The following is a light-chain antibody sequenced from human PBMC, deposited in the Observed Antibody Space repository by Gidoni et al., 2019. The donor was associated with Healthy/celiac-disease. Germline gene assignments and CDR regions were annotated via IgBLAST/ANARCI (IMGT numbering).Light chain of an antibody. CDR3: QQYYSTRLT. J-gene: IGKJ4*01. CDR2: WAS. Sequence: DIVMTQPPASLAVSLGERATINCKSSQSVLYSSNNKNYLAWYQQKPGQPPKLLIYWASTRESGVPDRFSGSGSGTDFTLTISSLQAEDVAVYYCQQYYSTRLTFXGXTKVEIK. CDR1: QSVLYSSNNKNY. V-gene: IGKV4-1*01.